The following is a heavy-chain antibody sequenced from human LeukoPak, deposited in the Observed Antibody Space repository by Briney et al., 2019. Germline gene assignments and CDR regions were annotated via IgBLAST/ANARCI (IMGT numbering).Heavy chain of an antibody. D-gene: IGHD3-22*01. CDR3: AKAYGSNGYYQLPIDF. J-gene: IGHJ4*02. CDR2: ISGSGGST. Sequence: GGTLRLSCAASGFTFSSYGMSWVRQAPGKGLEWVSAISGSGGSTCYADSVKGRFTISRDNSKNTLYLQMNSLRAEDTAVYYCAKAYGSNGYYQLPIDFWGQGTLVTVSS. CDR1: GFTFSSYG. V-gene: IGHV3-23*01.